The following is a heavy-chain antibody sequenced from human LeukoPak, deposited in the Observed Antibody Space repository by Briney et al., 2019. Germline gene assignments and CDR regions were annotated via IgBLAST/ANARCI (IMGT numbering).Heavy chain of an antibody. D-gene: IGHD4-11*01. V-gene: IGHV4-39*01. J-gene: IGHJ4*02. CDR2: FYYSGST. CDR3: ARRGGQYDYSIDY. Sequence: SETLSLTCTVSGGSISSSSYYWGWIRQPPGKGLEWIGSFYYSGSTYYNPSLKSRVTISVDTSKNQFSLKLSSVTAADTAVYYCARRGGQYDYSIDYWGQGTLVTVSS. CDR1: GGSISSSSYY.